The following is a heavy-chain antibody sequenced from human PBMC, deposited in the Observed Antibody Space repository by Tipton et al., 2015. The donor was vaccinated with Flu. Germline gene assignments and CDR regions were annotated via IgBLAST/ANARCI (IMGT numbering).Heavy chain of an antibody. CDR3: ARLSYYDVDLKNFYFDY. CDR2: IYPSGTT. Sequence: TLSLTCIVSSGSIGSTNYFCAWIRQPPGKRLELIGSIYPSGTTYYNPSLKSRVTISADTSKSQFSLMLRSVTAADTAVYYCARLSYYDVDLKNFYFDYWGQGALVTVSS. V-gene: IGHV4-39*01. CDR1: SGSIGSTNYF. D-gene: IGHD3-10*02. J-gene: IGHJ4*02.